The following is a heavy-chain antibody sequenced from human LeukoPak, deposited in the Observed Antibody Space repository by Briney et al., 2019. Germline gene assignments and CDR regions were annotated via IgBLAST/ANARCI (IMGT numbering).Heavy chain of an antibody. D-gene: IGHD6-19*01. CDR3: ARPYRSGWHGSFDY. J-gene: IGHJ4*02. V-gene: IGHV4-59*01. Sequence: ASETLSLTCTVSGGSLTSYYWSWIRQPPGKGLEWIGNIYYSGSTDYNPSLKSRVTISVDTSKNQFSLKLSSVIAADTAVYHCARPYRSGWHGSFDYWGQGSLVTVSS. CDR1: GGSLTSYY. CDR2: IYYSGST.